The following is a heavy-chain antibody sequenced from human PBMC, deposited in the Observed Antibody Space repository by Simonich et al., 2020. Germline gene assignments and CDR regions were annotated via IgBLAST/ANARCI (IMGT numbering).Heavy chain of an antibody. CDR3: ARGIVGASGAFDI. J-gene: IGHJ3*02. CDR1: GFTFSSYS. D-gene: IGHD1-26*01. V-gene: IGHV3-21*01. Sequence: EVQLVESGGGLVKPGGSLRLSCAASGFTFSSYSMNWVRQAPGTGLGWVSSISSSSSYIYYADSVKGRFTISRDNAKNSLYLQMNSLRAEDTAVYYCARGIVGASGAFDIWGQGTMVTVSS. CDR2: ISSSSSYI.